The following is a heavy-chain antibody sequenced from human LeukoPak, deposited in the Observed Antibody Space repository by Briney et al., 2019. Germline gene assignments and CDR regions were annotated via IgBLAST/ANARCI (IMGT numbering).Heavy chain of an antibody. CDR3: ARLITMVRGFNWFDP. Sequence: GGSLRLSCAASGFIFSSYGMHWVRQAPGKGLEWVAFIRYDGSKKYYADSVKGRFTISRDNSKNTLYLQMNSLRAEDTAVYYCARLITMVRGFNWFDPWGQGTLVTVSS. D-gene: IGHD3-10*01. J-gene: IGHJ5*02. CDR1: GFIFSSYG. V-gene: IGHV3-30*02. CDR2: IRYDGSKK.